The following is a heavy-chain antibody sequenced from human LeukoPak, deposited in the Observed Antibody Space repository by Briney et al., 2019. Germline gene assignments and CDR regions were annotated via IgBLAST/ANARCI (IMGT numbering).Heavy chain of an antibody. D-gene: IGHD3-22*01. Sequence: GASVKVSCKASGYTFTGYYMHWVRQAPGQGLEWMGWINPNSGGTNYAQKFQGRVTMTRDTSISTAYMELSRLRSDDTAVYYCARDLLSYYYDSSGYYYGFDPWGQGTLVTVSS. CDR3: ARDLLSYYYDSSGYYYGFDP. J-gene: IGHJ5*02. CDR1: GYTFTGYY. CDR2: INPNSGGT. V-gene: IGHV1-2*02.